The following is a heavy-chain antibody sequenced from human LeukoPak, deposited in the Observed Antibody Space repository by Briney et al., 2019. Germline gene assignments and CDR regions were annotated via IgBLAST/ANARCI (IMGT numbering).Heavy chain of an antibody. D-gene: IGHD3-10*01. J-gene: IGHJ4*02. V-gene: IGHV3-21*01. CDR1: GFTFGTFT. CDR3: AKDSLHYYGSGSLAPDY. Sequence: GGSLRLSCAASGFTFGTFTMNWVRQTPGKGLEWVSSISTSSSYIYYADSVKGRFTVSRDNAKNSLYLQMNSLRAEDTAVYYCAKDSLHYYGSGSLAPDYWGQGTLVTVSS. CDR2: ISTSSSYI.